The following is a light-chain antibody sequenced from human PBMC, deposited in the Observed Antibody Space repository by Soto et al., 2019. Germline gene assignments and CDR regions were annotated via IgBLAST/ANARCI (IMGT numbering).Light chain of an antibody. CDR3: QQYHNWPPYT. V-gene: IGKV3-15*01. CDR2: GAS. Sequence: EIVMAQSPATLSVSPGERATLSCRASQSVSGNLAWFQQKPGQAPRLLIHGASTRATGVPARFSGSGSGTEFTLTISSLQSEDFAVYYCQQYHNWPPYTFGQGTKLEIK. J-gene: IGKJ2*01. CDR1: QSVSGN.